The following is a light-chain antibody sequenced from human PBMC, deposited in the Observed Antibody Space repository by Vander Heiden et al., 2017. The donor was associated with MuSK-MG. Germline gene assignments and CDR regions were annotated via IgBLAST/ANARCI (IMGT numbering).Light chain of an antibody. CDR2: DDS. J-gene: IGLJ1*01. Sequence: SYVLTQPPSVSVATGQTARITCGGNKSGSKSVHWYQQKPGQAPVLFVYDDSDRPSGIAERFSGSNSGSTATLTISRVEAGDEADYYCQVWDSTSDLGVFGTGTKVTVL. V-gene: IGLV3-21*02. CDR3: QVWDSTSDLGV. CDR1: KSGSKS.